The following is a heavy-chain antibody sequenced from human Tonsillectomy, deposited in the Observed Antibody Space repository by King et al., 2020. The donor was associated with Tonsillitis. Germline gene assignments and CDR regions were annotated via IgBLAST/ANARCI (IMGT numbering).Heavy chain of an antibody. CDR2: ISYDGSNK. Sequence: VQLVESGGGVVQPGRSLRLSCAASGFTFSSYAMHWVRQAPGKGLEWVAVISYDGSNKYYADSVKGRFTISRDNSKNTLYLQMNSLRAEDTAVYYCARDGVWGYGYFQDYWGQGTLVTVSS. CDR3: ARDGVWGYGYFQDY. CDR1: GFTFSSYA. V-gene: IGHV3-30*04. D-gene: IGHD3-16*01. J-gene: IGHJ4*02.